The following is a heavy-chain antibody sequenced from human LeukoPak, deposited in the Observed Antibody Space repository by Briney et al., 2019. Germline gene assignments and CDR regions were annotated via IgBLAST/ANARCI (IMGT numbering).Heavy chain of an antibody. CDR3: ARVTIFMAARPESDYYYGKDV. J-gene: IGHJ6*02. D-gene: IGHD6-6*01. V-gene: IGHV1-2*02. Sequence: ASVKVSCKASGYTFTGYYMHWVRQAPGQGLEWMGWINPNSGGTNYAQKFQGRVTMTRDTSISTAYMELSRLRSDDTAVYYCARVTIFMAARPESDYYYGKDVWGQGTTVTVSS. CDR2: INPNSGGT. CDR1: GYTFTGYY.